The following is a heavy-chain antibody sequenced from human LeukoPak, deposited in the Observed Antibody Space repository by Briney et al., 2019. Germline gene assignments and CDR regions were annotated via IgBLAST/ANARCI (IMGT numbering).Heavy chain of an antibody. CDR2: IGTAGDT. Sequence: GESLRLSCAASGFTFSSYDMHWVRQATGKGLEWVSAIGTAGDTYYPGSVKGRFTISRENAKNSLYLQMNSLRAGDTAVYYCARSYYDSSGYYYYYYGMDVWGQGTTATVSS. V-gene: IGHV3-13*01. D-gene: IGHD3-22*01. CDR3: ARSYYDSSGYYYYYYGMDV. J-gene: IGHJ6*02. CDR1: GFTFSSYD.